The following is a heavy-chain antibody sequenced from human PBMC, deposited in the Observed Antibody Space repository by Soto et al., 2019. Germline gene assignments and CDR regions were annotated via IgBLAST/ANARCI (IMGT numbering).Heavy chain of an antibody. CDR1: GFTFDDYA. J-gene: IGHJ4*02. CDR3: AESDSCGWYSGHLDY. Sequence: EVQLVESGGDLVQPGGSLRLSCAASGFTFDDYAMHWVRQDPGKGLEWVSGISWNSGSIGYADSVKGRFIISRDNTKKSLYLQMTSLRDEGTALYYGAESDSCGWYSGHLDYWGQGTLVSVSS. CDR2: ISWNSGSI. V-gene: IGHV3-9*01. D-gene: IGHD6-19*01.